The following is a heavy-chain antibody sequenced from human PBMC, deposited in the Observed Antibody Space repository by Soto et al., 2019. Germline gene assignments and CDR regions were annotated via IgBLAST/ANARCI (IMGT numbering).Heavy chain of an antibody. J-gene: IGHJ3*02. Sequence: SETLSLTCAVSGDSIRSSYWWSWVRQPPGKGLEWIGEIYRDENTNYNWFLRSRVTISADKSKNQFSLNLSSVTAADTAMYYCAGRASSGGTIWGQGTMVTV. V-gene: IGHV4-4*02. CDR2: IYRDENT. CDR1: GDSIRSSYW. D-gene: IGHD2-15*01. CDR3: AGRASSGGTI.